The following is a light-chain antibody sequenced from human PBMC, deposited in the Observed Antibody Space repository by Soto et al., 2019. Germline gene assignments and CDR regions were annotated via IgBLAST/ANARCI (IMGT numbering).Light chain of an antibody. CDR1: QSVSSNY. CDR3: QQYGSSPPVYT. CDR2: GAS. V-gene: IGKV3-20*01. J-gene: IGKJ2*01. Sequence: EIVLTQSPGTLSLSPGERATLSCRASQSVSSNYLAWYQQKPGQAPRLLIYGASSRLTGIPDRFSGSGSGTDFTLTISRLEPEDFAVYYCQQYGSSPPVYTFGQGTKV.